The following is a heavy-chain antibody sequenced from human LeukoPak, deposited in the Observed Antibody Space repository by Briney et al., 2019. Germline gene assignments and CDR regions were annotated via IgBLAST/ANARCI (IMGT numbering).Heavy chain of an antibody. V-gene: IGHV4-34*01. CDR3: ARGGYGSDF. CDR2: INHSGST. Sequence: SETLSLTCSVSGGSFSGYYWSWIRQPPGKGLEWIGEINHSGSTNYIPSLKSRVTISVDTSKNQFSLRLSSVTAADTAVYYCARGGYGSDFWGQGTVVTVSS. J-gene: IGHJ4*02. CDR1: GGSFSGYY. D-gene: IGHD5-12*01.